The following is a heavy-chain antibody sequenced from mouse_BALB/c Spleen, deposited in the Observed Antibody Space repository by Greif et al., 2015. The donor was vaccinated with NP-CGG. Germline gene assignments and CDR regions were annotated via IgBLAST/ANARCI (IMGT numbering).Heavy chain of an antibody. CDR3: ASRWDWFAY. CDR1: GFTFSSYA. CDR2: ISSGGSYT. D-gene: IGHD1-1*02. Sequence: EVKVVESGGGLVKPGGSLKLSCAASGFTFSSYAMSWVRQSPEKRLEWVAEISSGGSYTYYPDTVTGRFTISRDNAKNTLYLEMSSLRSEDTAMYYCASRWDWFAYWGQGTLVTVSA. V-gene: IGHV5-9-4*01. J-gene: IGHJ3*01.